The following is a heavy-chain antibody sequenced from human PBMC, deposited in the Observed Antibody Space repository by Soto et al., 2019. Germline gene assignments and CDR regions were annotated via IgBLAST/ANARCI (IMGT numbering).Heavy chain of an antibody. Sequence: ASVKVSCKASGYAFTSYAMHWVRQAPGQRLEWMGWINAGNGNTKYSQKFQGRVTITRDTSASTAYMELSSLRSEDTAVYYCARSVVVPTAPDYWGQGTLVTVSS. V-gene: IGHV1-3*01. CDR2: INAGNGNT. J-gene: IGHJ4*02. CDR3: ARSVVVPTAPDY. CDR1: GYAFTSYA. D-gene: IGHD2-2*01.